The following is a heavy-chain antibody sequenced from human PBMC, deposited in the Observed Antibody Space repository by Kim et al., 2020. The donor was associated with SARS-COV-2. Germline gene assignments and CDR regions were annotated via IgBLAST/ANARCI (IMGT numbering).Heavy chain of an antibody. CDR1: GGTFSSYA. Sequence: SVKVSCKASGGTFSSYAISWVRQAPGQGLEWMGGIIPIFGTANYAQKFQGRVTITADESTSTAYMELSSLRSEDTAVYYCANSERPALYDSSGYYYQLVLWGQGTLVTVSS. CDR2: IIPIFGTA. J-gene: IGHJ4*02. V-gene: IGHV1-69*13. CDR3: ANSERPALYDSSGYYYQLVL. D-gene: IGHD3-22*01.